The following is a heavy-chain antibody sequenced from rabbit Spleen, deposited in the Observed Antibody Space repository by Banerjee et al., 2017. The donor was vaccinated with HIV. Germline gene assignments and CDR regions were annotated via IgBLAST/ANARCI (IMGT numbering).Heavy chain of an antibody. CDR1: GFSFSNKAV. CDR3: ARDSGSSFSTYGMDL. Sequence: QERLVESGGGLVKPEGSLKLSCTASGFSFSNKAVMCWVRQAPGKGLEWIACISAGSSGTTYYASWPKGRFTISKASSTTVTLQMTSLTAADTATYFCARDSGSSFSTYGMDLWGQGTLVTVS. CDR2: ISAGSSGTT. J-gene: IGHJ6*01. V-gene: IGHV1S45*01. D-gene: IGHD8-1*01.